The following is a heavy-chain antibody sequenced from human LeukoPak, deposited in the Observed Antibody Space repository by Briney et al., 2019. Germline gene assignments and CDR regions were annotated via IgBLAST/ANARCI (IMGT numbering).Heavy chain of an antibody. CDR3: AKSSQWLERKDAFDI. CDR2: ISYDGSNK. Sequence: GGSLRLSCAASGFTFSSYGMHWVRQAPGKGLEWVAVISYDGSNKYYADSVKGRFTISRDNSKNTLYLQMNSLRAEDTAVYYCAKSSQWLERKDAFDIWGQGTMVTVSS. J-gene: IGHJ3*02. V-gene: IGHV3-30*18. D-gene: IGHD6-19*01. CDR1: GFTFSSYG.